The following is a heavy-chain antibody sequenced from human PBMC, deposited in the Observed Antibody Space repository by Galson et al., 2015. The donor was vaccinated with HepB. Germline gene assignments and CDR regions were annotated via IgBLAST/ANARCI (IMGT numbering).Heavy chain of an antibody. J-gene: IGHJ3*02. CDR1: GFTFSNYA. V-gene: IGHV3-64*01. Sequence: SLRLSCAASGFTFSNYAMHWVRQAPGKGLEYVSAISSDGISTYYANSVKGRFTISRDNSKNTLYLQMGSLRAEDMAVFYCARVGHQLLDHAFDMCGQGTMVTVSS. D-gene: IGHD2-2*01. CDR3: ARVGHQLLDHAFDM. CDR2: ISSDGIST.